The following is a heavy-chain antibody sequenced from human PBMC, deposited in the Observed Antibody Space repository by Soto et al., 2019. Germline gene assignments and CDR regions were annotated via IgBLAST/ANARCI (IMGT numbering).Heavy chain of an antibody. CDR3: AKERDWNYFDY. D-gene: IGHD1-1*01. CDR1: GFTFSSYG. Sequence: QVQLVESGGGVVQPGRSLRLSCAASGFTFSSYGMHWVRQAPGKGLEWVAVISYDGSNKYYADSVKGRFTISRDNSKNTLYLQMNSLRAEDTAVYYCAKERDWNYFDYWGQGTLVTVSS. CDR2: ISYDGSNK. V-gene: IGHV3-30*18. J-gene: IGHJ4*02.